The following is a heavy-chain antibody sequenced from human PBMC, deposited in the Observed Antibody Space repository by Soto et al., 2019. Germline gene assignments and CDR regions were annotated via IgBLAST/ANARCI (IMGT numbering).Heavy chain of an antibody. CDR2: IYSGGST. V-gene: IGHV3-53*01. D-gene: IGHD5-12*01. Sequence: EVQLVESGGGLIQPGGSLRLSCAASGFTVSSNYMSWVRQAPGKGLEWVSVIYSGGSTYYADSVKGRFTISRDNSKNTLYLQMNSLRAEDTAVYYCARDLVQDYDSCMDVWGQGTTVTVSS. J-gene: IGHJ6*02. CDR3: ARDLVQDYDSCMDV. CDR1: GFTVSSNY.